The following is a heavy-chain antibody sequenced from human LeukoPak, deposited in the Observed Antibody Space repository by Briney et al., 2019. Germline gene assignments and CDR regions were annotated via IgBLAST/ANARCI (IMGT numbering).Heavy chain of an antibody. J-gene: IGHJ4*02. V-gene: IGHV4-59*01. CDR1: GGSISSYY. Sequence: SETLSLTCTVSGGSISSYYWSWIRQPPGKGLEWIGYIYYSGSTNYNPSLKSRVTISVDTSKNQFSLKLSSVTAADTAVYYCAKDQGGYIYGCDYWGQGNLVSVSS. CDR2: IYYSGST. D-gene: IGHD5-18*01. CDR3: AKDQGGYIYGCDY.